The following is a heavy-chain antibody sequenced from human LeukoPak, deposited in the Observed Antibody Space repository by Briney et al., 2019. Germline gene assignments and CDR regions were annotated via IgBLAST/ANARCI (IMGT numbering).Heavy chain of an antibody. CDR1: GYGFSDVY. J-gene: IGHJ5*02. Sequence: GASVNVSCKASGYGFSDVYFNWVRQAPGQGLEWMGWINPHSGARNYAQRFQGRVSMDASFDTAYMELSRLTSDDTAVYYCATSSTVTHTRDPWGQGTLVTVSS. CDR2: INPHSGAR. CDR3: ATSSTVTHTRDP. D-gene: IGHD4-11*01. V-gene: IGHV1-2*02.